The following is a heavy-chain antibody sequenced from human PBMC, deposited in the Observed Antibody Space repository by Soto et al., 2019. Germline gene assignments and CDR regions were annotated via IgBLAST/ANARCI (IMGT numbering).Heavy chain of an antibody. CDR3: ARRSSGWYGSYFDY. D-gene: IGHD6-19*01. Sequence: ASVKVSCKASGYTFTSYGISWVRQAPGQGLEWMGWISAYNGSTNYAQKLQGRVTMTTDTSTSTAYMELRSLRSDDTAVYYCARRSSGWYGSYFDYWGQGTLVTVSS. J-gene: IGHJ4*02. V-gene: IGHV1-18*01. CDR2: ISAYNGST. CDR1: GYTFTSYG.